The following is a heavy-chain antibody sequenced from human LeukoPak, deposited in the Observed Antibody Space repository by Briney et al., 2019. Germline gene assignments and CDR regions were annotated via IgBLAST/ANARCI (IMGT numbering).Heavy chain of an antibody. D-gene: IGHD1-26*01. CDR1: GYTFTGYY. Sequence: ASVKVSCKASGYTFTGYYMHWVRQAPGQGLEWMGWINPNSGGTNYAQKFQGRVTMTRDTSISTACMELSRLRSDDTAVYYCARDRGGATDIGAVDYWGQGTLVTVSS. J-gene: IGHJ4*02. V-gene: IGHV1-2*02. CDR2: INPNSGGT. CDR3: ARDRGGATDIGAVDY.